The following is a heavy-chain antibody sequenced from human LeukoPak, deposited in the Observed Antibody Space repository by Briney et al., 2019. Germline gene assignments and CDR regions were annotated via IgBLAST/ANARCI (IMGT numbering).Heavy chain of an antibody. CDR3: ARAGAATNYFDY. Sequence: SETLSLTCNVSGVSISRGSYYWNWVRQSAGKGLEWIGRMYTAGSTGYNPSLKSRVTISVDKSKNQFSLKLSSVTAADTAVYYCARAGAATNYFDYWGQGTLVTVSS. D-gene: IGHD2-15*01. CDR2: MYTAGST. J-gene: IGHJ4*02. CDR1: GVSISRGSYY. V-gene: IGHV4-61*02.